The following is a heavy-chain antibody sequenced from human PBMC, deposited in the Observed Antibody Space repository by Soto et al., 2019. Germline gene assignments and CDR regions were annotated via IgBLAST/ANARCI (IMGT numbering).Heavy chain of an antibody. CDR3: ARDLSSGSWDWYFDL. V-gene: IGHV1-18*01. CDR1: GYTFTSYG. D-gene: IGHD6-13*01. CDR2: ISAYNGNT. J-gene: IGHJ2*01. Sequence: QVQLVQSGAEVKKPGDSVKVSCKASGYTFTSYGISWVRQAPGQGLEWMGWISAYNGNTNYAQKLQGRVTMTTDTSTSTAYMELRSLRSDVTAVYYCARDLSSGSWDWYFDLWGRVTLVTVSS.